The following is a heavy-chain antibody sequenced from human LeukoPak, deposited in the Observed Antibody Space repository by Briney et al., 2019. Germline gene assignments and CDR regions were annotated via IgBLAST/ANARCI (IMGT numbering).Heavy chain of an antibody. D-gene: IGHD1-26*01. CDR2: INPSSGDT. CDR1: GYTFIVHY. CDR3: ARVPRPKYAGGQWDGDY. J-gene: IGHJ4*02. Sequence: GASVKVSCKTSGYTFIVHYMHWVRQAPGQGLEWMGWINPSSGDTNYAQKFQGRVTMTRDTSISTAYMDLSRLRSDDTAVYYCARVPRPKYAGGQWDGDYWGQGTLVTVSS. V-gene: IGHV1-2*02.